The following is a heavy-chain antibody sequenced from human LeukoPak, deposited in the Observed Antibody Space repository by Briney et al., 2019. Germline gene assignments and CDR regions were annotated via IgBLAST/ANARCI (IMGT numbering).Heavy chain of an antibody. V-gene: IGHV3-23*01. CDR3: AKDIRTVISAFDY. CDR2: ISGSGGST. J-gene: IGHJ4*02. Sequence: GGSLRLSCAASGFTFSSYAMSWVRQAPGKGLEWVSAISGSGGSTYCAESVKGRFTISRDNSKNTLYLQMNSLRAEDTAVYYCAKDIRTVISAFDYWGQGTLVTVSS. D-gene: IGHD3-10*01. CDR1: GFTFSSYA.